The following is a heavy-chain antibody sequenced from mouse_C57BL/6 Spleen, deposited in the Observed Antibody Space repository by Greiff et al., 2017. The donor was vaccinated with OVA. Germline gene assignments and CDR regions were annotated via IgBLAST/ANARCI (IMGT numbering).Heavy chain of an antibody. D-gene: IGHD2-5*01. J-gene: IGHJ3*01. CDR2: IRNKANGYTT. V-gene: IGHV7-3*01. CDR1: GFTFTDYY. CDR3: ARPYYSNYGFAY. Sequence: EVKLQESGGGLVQPGGSLSLSCAASGFTFTDYYMSWVRQPPGKALEWLGFIRNKANGYTTEYSASVKGRFTISRDNSQSILYLQMNALRAEDSATYYCARPYYSNYGFAYWGQGTLVTVSA.